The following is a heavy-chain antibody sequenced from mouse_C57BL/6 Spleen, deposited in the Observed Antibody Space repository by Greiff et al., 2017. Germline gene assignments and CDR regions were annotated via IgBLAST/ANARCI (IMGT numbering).Heavy chain of an antibody. CDR3: AREGGYPHLFDY. D-gene: IGHD2-2*01. CDR1: GYTFTSYW. J-gene: IGHJ2*01. CDR2: INPSNGGT. V-gene: IGHV1-53*01. Sequence: QFQLQQSGTELVKPGASVKLSCKASGYTFTSYWMHWVKQRPGQGLEWIGNINPSNGGTNYNEKFKSKATLTVDKSSSTAYMQLSSLTSEDSAVYYCAREGGYPHLFDYWGQGTTLTVSS.